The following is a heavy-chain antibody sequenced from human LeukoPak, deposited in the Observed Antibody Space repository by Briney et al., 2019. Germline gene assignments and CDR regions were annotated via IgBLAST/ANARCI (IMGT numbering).Heavy chain of an antibody. CDR2: IYHSGST. V-gene: IGHV4-38-2*02. CDR3: ARGLGVNWFDP. CDR1: GYSISSGYY. J-gene: IGHJ5*02. Sequence: PSETLSLTCTVSGYSISSGYYWGWIRQPPGKGLERIGSIYHSGSTFYNPSLKSRVTISVDTSKNQFSLKLSSVTAADTAVYYCARGLGVNWFDPWGQGTLVTVSS. D-gene: IGHD4-23*01.